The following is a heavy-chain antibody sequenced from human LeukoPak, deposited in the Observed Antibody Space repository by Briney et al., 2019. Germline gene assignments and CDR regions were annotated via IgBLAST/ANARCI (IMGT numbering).Heavy chain of an antibody. Sequence: GGSLRLSCAASGFTFSGYWMSRVRQAPGKGLEWVANIKQDGSEKYYVDSVKGRFTISRDNAKNSLYLQMNSLRAEDTAVYYCARDRPPRYDISYFDYWGQGTLVTVSS. CDR1: GFTFSGYW. CDR2: IKQDGSEK. J-gene: IGHJ4*02. CDR3: ARDRPPRYDISYFDY. V-gene: IGHV3-7*01. D-gene: IGHD3-9*01.